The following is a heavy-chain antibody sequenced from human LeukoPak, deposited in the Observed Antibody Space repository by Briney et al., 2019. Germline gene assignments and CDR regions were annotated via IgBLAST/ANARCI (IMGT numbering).Heavy chain of an antibody. V-gene: IGHV1-46*01. D-gene: IGHD3-22*01. CDR2: VNPSGGST. CDR1: GYTFTSYY. CDR3: ARDFNSVYYYDSSGYLNWFDP. J-gene: IGHJ5*02. Sequence: ASVKVSCKASGYTFTSYYMHWVRQAPGQGLEWMGIVNPSGGSTSYAQKFQGRVTMTRDMSTSTVYMELSSLRSEDTAVYYCARDFNSVYYYDSSGYLNWFDPWGQGTLVTVSS.